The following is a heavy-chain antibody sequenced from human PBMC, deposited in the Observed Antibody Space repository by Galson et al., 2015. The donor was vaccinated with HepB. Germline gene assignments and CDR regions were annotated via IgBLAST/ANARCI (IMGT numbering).Heavy chain of an antibody. CDR2: IIPIFGTA. J-gene: IGHJ6*02. CDR1: TFSSYA. CDR3: ASAPTYYDFWSGIYYYYGMDV. V-gene: IGHV1-69*01. Sequence: TFSSYAISWVRPAPGQGLEWMGGIIPIFGTANYAQKFQGRVTITADESTSTAYMELSSLRSEDTAVYYCASAPTYYDFWSGIYYYYGMDVWGQGTTVTVSS. D-gene: IGHD3-3*01.